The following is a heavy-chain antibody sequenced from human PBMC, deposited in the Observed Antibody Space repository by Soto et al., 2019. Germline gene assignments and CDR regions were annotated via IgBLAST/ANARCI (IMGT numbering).Heavy chain of an antibody. J-gene: IGHJ4*02. D-gene: IGHD2-2*02. CDR2: ISGSGGST. CDR1: GFTFSSYA. V-gene: IGHV3-23*01. Sequence: GESLKISCAASGFTFSSYAMNWVRQAPGKGLDWVSVISGSGGSTYYADSVKGRFTISRDNSKNTVNLQMNSLRAEDTAVYYCAKGGYCTGTSCYIDYWGQGTLVTVSS. CDR3: AKGGYCTGTSCYIDY.